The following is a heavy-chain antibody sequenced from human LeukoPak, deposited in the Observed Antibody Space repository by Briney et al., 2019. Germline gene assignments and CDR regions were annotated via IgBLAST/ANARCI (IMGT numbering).Heavy chain of an antibody. CDR3: ARGRGRATEEKGNFDY. Sequence: PSQTLSLTCTVSGGSISSAGYYWSWIRQPPGKGLEWIGEINHSGSTNYNPSLKSRVTISVDTSKNQFSLKLSSVTAADTAVYYCARGRGRATEEKGNFDYWGQGTLVTVSS. V-gene: IGHV4-34*01. CDR1: GGSISSAGYY. D-gene: IGHD3-16*01. J-gene: IGHJ4*02. CDR2: INHSGST.